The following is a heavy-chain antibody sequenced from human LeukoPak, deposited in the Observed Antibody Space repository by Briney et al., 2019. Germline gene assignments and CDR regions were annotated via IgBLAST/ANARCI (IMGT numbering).Heavy chain of an antibody. J-gene: IGHJ3*02. CDR1: GGSISSYY. Sequence: SETLSLTCTVSGGSISSYYWSWIRQPPGKGLEWIGYIYYSGSTNYNPSLKSRVTISVDTSKNQLSLKLSSVTAADTAVYYCATTEITFGGVIADDAFDIWGQGTMVTVSS. CDR2: IYYSGST. V-gene: IGHV4-59*01. CDR3: ATTEITFGGVIADDAFDI. D-gene: IGHD3-16*02.